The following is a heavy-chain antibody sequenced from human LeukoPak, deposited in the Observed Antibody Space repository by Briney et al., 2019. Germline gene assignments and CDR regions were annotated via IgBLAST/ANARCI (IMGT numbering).Heavy chain of an antibody. D-gene: IGHD6-13*01. CDR1: GFTFSSYG. CDR2: IRYDGSNK. V-gene: IGHV3-30*02. CDR3: AKVLRWQQLETRPYSGYYYYMDV. J-gene: IGHJ6*03. Sequence: PGGSLRLSCAASGFTFSSYGMHWVRQAPGKGLEWVAFIRYDGSNKYYADSVKGRFTISRDNSKNTLYLQMNSLRAEDTAVYYCAKVLRWQQLETRPYSGYYYYMDVWGKGTTVTISS.